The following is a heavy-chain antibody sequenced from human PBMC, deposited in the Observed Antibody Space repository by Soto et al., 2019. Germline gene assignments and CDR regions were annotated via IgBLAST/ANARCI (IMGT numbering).Heavy chain of an antibody. V-gene: IGHV3-21*01. CDR2: ISSSSSYI. J-gene: IGHJ6*02. Sequence: PGGSLRLSCAASGFTFSSYSMNWVRQAPGKGLEWVSSISSSSSYIYYADSVKGRFTISRDNAKNSLYLQMNSLRAEDTAVYYCARDYPYYDILTGYYRPSYGMDVWGQGTTVTVSS. D-gene: IGHD3-9*01. CDR3: ARDYPYYDILTGYYRPSYGMDV. CDR1: GFTFSSYS.